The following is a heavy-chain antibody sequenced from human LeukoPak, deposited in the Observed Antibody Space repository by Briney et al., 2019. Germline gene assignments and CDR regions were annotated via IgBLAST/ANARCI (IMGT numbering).Heavy chain of an antibody. V-gene: IGHV4-4*07. J-gene: IGHJ4*02. CDR1: GGSFSGYY. CDR3: ARESGFSDNSGYSKRFDS. CDR2: IDTSGSS. Sequence: SETLSLTCAVYGGSFSGYYWSWIRQPAGKGLEWIGHIDTSGSSNYNPSLKSRVTISVDTSNNRFSLRLRSVSAADTAVYYCARESGFSDNSGYSKRFDSWGQGTLVTVSS. D-gene: IGHD3-22*01.